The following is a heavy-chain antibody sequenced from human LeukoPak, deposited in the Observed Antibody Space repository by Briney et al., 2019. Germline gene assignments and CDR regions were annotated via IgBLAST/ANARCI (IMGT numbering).Heavy chain of an antibody. Sequence: SETLSLTCTVSGGSISSYYWSWIRQPAGKGLEWIGRIYTSGSTNYNPSLESRVTISVDTSKNHFSLNLKSVTAADTAVYYCAREDGSSGYDDFWGQGTLVTVSS. D-gene: IGHD5-12*01. CDR1: GGSISSYY. J-gene: IGHJ4*02. CDR3: AREDGSSGYDDF. V-gene: IGHV4-4*07. CDR2: IYTSGST.